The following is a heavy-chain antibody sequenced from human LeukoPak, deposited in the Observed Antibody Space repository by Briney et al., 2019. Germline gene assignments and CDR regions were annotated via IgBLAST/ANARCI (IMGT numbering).Heavy chain of an antibody. CDR1: GFTFSSYS. D-gene: IGHD3-22*01. J-gene: IGHJ4*02. Sequence: GGSLRLSCAASGFTFSSYSMSWFRQAPGAGLEWLSYINLNNGTMYYADSVRGRFAISRDNTKNSLYLQMNSLRGEDTAVYYCVRAYSRGYSDDFDFWGQGTLVTVSS. V-gene: IGHV3-48*04. CDR3: VRAYSRGYSDDFDF. CDR2: INLNNGTM.